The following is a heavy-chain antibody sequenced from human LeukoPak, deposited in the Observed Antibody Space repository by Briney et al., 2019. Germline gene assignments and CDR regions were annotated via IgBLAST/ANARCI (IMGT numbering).Heavy chain of an antibody. CDR2: IYTSGST. Sequence: PSETLSLTCTVSGGSISSYYWSWIRQPPGKGLEWIGCIYTSGSTNYNPSLKSRVTISVDTSKNQFSLKLSSVTAADTAVYYCATTGGWYDPSFDYWGQGTLVTVSS. CDR1: GGSISSYY. V-gene: IGHV4-4*09. D-gene: IGHD6-19*01. CDR3: ATTGGWYDPSFDY. J-gene: IGHJ4*02.